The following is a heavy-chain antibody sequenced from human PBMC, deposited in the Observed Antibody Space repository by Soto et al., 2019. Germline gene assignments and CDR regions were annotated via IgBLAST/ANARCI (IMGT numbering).Heavy chain of an antibody. Sequence: GESLKISCKGSGYSFTSYWIGWVRQMPGKGLEWMGIIYPGDSDTRYSPSFQGQVTISADKSISTAYLQWSRLKASDTAMYYCARLAVAGTLYFDYWGQGTLVTVSS. J-gene: IGHJ4*02. CDR2: IYPGDSDT. D-gene: IGHD6-19*01. CDR3: ARLAVAGTLYFDY. V-gene: IGHV5-51*01. CDR1: GYSFTSYW.